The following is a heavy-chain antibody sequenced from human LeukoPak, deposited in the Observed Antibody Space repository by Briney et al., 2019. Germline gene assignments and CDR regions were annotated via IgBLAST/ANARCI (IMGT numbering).Heavy chain of an antibody. CDR2: ISYDGSNK. V-gene: IGHV3-30-3*01. CDR1: GFTFSSYA. Sequence: GGSLRLSCAASGFTFSSYAMHWVRQAPGKGLEWVAVISYDGSNKYYADSVKGRFTISRDNSKNTLYLQMNSLRAEGTAVYYCARDEYSSSQDDYYYGMDVWGQGTTVTISS. J-gene: IGHJ6*02. CDR3: ARDEYSSSQDDYYYGMDV. D-gene: IGHD6-6*01.